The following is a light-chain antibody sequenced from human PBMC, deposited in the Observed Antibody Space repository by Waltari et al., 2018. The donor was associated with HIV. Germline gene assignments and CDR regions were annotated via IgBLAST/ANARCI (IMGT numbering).Light chain of an antibody. V-gene: IGLV3-10*01. Sequence: SYELTQPPSVSVSPGQTARITCSGDALPKRFAYCYQKRSVRALVLFIYEYNTRPSGIPERFSATNSGTGATLTISGAQVDDEADYYCYSIDGSGHYRVFGGGTKLTVL. CDR1: ALPKRF. J-gene: IGLJ2*01. CDR3: YSIDGSGHYRV. CDR2: EYN.